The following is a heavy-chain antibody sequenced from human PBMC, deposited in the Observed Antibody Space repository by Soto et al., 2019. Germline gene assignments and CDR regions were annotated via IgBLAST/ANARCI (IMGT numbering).Heavy chain of an antibody. CDR3: AKVLGMYRHNWFDP. Sequence: SETLSLTCTVSGGSINNYYWSWMRQPPGKGLEWIGHIYFTGRTNYNPSLRSRVSLSVDTSKNQFSLKLNSVTAADTAVYYCAKVLGMYRHNWFDPWGQGTLVTVSS. D-gene: IGHD3-16*01. V-gene: IGHV4-59*01. J-gene: IGHJ5*02. CDR1: GGSINNYY. CDR2: IYFTGRT.